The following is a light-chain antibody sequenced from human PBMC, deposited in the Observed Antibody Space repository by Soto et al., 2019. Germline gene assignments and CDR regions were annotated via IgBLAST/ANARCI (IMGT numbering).Light chain of an antibody. J-gene: IGLJ2*01. CDR2: DNN. V-gene: IGLV1-51*01. Sequence: QSALTQPPSVSAAPGQKVTISCSGSTSNIENNYVSWSQQLPGTAPKLLIYDNNKRPSGIPDRFSGFKSGTSATLGITGLQTGDEAIYYCGTWDSSLSAGVVFGGGTKLTVL. CDR3: GTWDSSLSAGVV. CDR1: TSNIENNY.